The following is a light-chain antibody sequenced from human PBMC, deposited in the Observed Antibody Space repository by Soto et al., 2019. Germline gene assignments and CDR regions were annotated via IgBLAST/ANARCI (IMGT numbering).Light chain of an antibody. CDR1: QSISVH. CDR2: AAS. CDR3: QQSYITPYT. J-gene: IGKJ2*01. V-gene: IGKV1-39*01. Sequence: EIQMTQSPSSLSASVGDTVTITCRASQSISVHLTWYQQKGGKVPKLLIYAASNLYSGVPSRFSGSGSETDFALTISSLQPEDFATYYCQQSYITPYTFGQGTRLEIK.